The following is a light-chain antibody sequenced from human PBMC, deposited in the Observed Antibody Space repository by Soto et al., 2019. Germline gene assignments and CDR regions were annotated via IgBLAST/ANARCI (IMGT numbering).Light chain of an antibody. CDR2: GAS. V-gene: IGKV3-15*01. CDR1: QSVSSK. CDR3: QQYNKGPVT. Sequence: EIVMTQSPATLSVSPGERATLSCRASQSVSSKLAWYQQKLGQAPRLLIYGASTRATGIAARFSGSGSGTEFTLTISSLQSEDFGVYYCQQYNKGPVTFGQGTKVDIK. J-gene: IGKJ1*01.